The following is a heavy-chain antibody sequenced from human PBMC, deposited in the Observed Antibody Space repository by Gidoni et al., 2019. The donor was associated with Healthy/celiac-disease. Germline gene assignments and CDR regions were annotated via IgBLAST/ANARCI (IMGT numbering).Heavy chain of an antibody. D-gene: IGHD5-12*01. Sequence: QVQLQESGPGLVKPSETLYLTCTVSGGSISSYYWSWIRQPPGKGLEWIGYIYYSGSTNYNPSLKSRVTISVDTSKTQFSLKLSSVTAADTAVYYCAREGMATIDYWGQGTLVTVSS. V-gene: IGHV4-59*01. CDR2: IYYSGST. CDR1: GGSISSYY. CDR3: AREGMATIDY. J-gene: IGHJ4*02.